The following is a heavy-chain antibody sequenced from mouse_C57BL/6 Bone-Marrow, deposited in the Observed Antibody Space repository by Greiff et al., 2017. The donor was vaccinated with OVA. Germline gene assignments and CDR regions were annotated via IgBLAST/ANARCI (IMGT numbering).Heavy chain of an antibody. Sequence: QVQLQQPGAELVKPGASVKMSCKASGYTFPSYWITWVKQRPGQGLEWIGDIYPGSGSTNYNEKFKSKATLTVDTSSSTAYMQLSSLTSEDSAVYYCAREGGYYPDYFDYWGQGTTLTVSS. V-gene: IGHV1-55*01. CDR2: IYPGSGST. J-gene: IGHJ2*01. CDR3: AREGGYYPDYFDY. CDR1: GYTFPSYW. D-gene: IGHD2-3*01.